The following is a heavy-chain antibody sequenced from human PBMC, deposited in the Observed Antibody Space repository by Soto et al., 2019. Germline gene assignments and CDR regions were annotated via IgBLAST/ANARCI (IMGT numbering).Heavy chain of an antibody. CDR3: ASHLYDSSGYEFDY. CDR2: IIPIFGTA. D-gene: IGHD3-22*01. CDR1: GGTFSSYA. V-gene: IGHV1-69*13. J-gene: IGHJ4*02. Sequence: ASVKVSCKASGGTFSSYAVSWVRQAPGQGLEWMGGIIPIFGTANYAQKFQGRVTITADESTSTAYMELSSLRSEDTAVYYCASHLYDSSGYEFDYWGQGTLVTVSS.